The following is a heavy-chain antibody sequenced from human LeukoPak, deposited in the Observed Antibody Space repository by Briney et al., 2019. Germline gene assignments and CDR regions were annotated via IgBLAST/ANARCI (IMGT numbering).Heavy chain of an antibody. V-gene: IGHV4-39*01. D-gene: IGHD3-10*01. CDR3: ARQISDYYYFYIDV. Sequence: PSETLSLTCAVSGGSISSSHYYWGWIRQTPGKGLEWIGTIYYSGTTYYNPSLESRATISEDTSKNQLSLTLRSVTAADTAVYYCARQISDYYYFYIDVWGKGITATASS. J-gene: IGHJ6*03. CDR2: IYYSGTT. CDR1: GGSISSSHYY.